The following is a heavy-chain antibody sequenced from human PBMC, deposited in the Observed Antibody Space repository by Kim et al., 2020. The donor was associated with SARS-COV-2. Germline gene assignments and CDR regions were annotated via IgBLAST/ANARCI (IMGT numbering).Heavy chain of an antibody. Sequence: ASVKVSCKASGYTFTSYGISWVRQAPGQGLEWMGWISAYNGNTNYAQKLQGRVTMTTDTSTSTAYMELRSLGSDDTAVYYCATFAEDYDILTGYRPPEVGYWGQGTLVTVSS. CDR1: GYTFTSYG. CDR2: ISAYNGNT. V-gene: IGHV1-18*01. D-gene: IGHD3-9*01. J-gene: IGHJ4*02. CDR3: ATFAEDYDILTGYRPPEVGY.